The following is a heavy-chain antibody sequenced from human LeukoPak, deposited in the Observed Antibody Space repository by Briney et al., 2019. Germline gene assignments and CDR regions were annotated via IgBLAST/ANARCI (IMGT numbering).Heavy chain of an antibody. J-gene: IGHJ4*02. V-gene: IGHV3-21*04. CDR2: IGSSGGGI. Sequence: PGGSLRLSCAAFGFTFSTYTMYWVRHPPGKRLEWVSIIGSSGGGIHYADSVKGRFTISRDNAKNSLYLQMNSLRAEDTALYYCAKGHYCNSIICPIDYWGQGTLVTVSS. CDR1: GFTFSTYT. D-gene: IGHD2/OR15-2a*01. CDR3: AKGHYCNSIICPIDY.